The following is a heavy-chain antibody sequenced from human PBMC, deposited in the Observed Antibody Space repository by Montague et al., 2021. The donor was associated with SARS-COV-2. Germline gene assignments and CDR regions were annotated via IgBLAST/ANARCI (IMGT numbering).Heavy chain of an antibody. Sequence: SLRLSCAASGFTFGTSALSWVRQAPGKGLEWVSTIISTGSVTYYADSVKDRFTISRGNSRDTLYLQINSLRADDTALYYCAKGGISCTSTTCYSPKNWFDPWGQGTLVTVSS. D-gene: IGHD2-2*01. V-gene: IGHV3-23*01. CDR3: AKGGISCTSTTCYSPKNWFDP. CDR2: IISTGSVT. J-gene: IGHJ5*02. CDR1: GFTFGTSA.